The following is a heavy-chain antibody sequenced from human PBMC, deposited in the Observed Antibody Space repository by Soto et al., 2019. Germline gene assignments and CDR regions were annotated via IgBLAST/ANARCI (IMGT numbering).Heavy chain of an antibody. CDR3: ASGPIGDYTDGFDY. CDR1: GGSISSGGYS. J-gene: IGHJ4*02. CDR2: IYHSGST. Sequence: QLQLQESGSGLVKPSQTLSLTCAVSGGSISSGGYSWSWIRQPPGKGREWIGYIYHSGSTYYNPSLRSRVAISVDRSKNQFSLKLSSVTAADTAVYYCASGPIGDYTDGFDYWGQGTLVTVSS. D-gene: IGHD4-17*01. V-gene: IGHV4-30-2*01.